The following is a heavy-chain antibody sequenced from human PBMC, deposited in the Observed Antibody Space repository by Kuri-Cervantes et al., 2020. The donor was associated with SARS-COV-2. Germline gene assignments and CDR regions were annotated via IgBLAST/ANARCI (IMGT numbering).Heavy chain of an antibody. Sequence: GSLRLSCTVSGGSISSSSYYWGWIRQPPGKGLEWIGSIYYSGSTYYNPSLKSRVTISVDTSKNQFSLKLSSVTAADTAVYYCARGANWNYVHNWFDPWGQGTLVTVSS. D-gene: IGHD1-7*01. V-gene: IGHV4-39*01. CDR3: ARGANWNYVHNWFDP. CDR1: GGSISSSSYY. CDR2: IYYSGST. J-gene: IGHJ5*02.